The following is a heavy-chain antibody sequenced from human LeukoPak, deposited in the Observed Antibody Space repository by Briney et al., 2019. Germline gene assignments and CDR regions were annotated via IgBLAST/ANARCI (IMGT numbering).Heavy chain of an antibody. CDR3: ARGFSCSSTSCQRDDAFDI. V-gene: IGHV4-34*01. CDR2: INHSGST. CDR1: GGSFSGYY. Sequence: KPSETLSLTCAVYGGSFSGYYWSWIRQPPGKGLEWIGEINHSGSTNYNPSLKSRVTISVDTSKTQFSLKLSSVTAADTAVYYCARGFSCSSTSCQRDDAFDIWGQGTLVTVSS. J-gene: IGHJ3*02. D-gene: IGHD2-2*01.